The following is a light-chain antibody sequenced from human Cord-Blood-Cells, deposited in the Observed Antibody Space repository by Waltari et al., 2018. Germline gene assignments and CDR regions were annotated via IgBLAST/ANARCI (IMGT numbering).Light chain of an antibody. CDR1: RSNIGSHY. J-gene: IGLJ3*02. CDR2: RNN. Sequence: QSVLTQPPSASGTPGQRVTISCSGRRSNIGSHYVSWYQQSPGTAPKLLISRNNQRPSGVPDRCSGSKSGTSASLAISGLRSEDEADYYCAAWDDSLSGWVFGGGTKLTVL. CDR3: AAWDDSLSGWV. V-gene: IGLV1-47*01.